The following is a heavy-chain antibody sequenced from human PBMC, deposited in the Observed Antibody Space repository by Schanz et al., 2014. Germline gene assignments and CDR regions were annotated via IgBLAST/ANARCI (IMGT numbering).Heavy chain of an antibody. D-gene: IGHD5-12*01. Sequence: EVQLVQSGGGLVQPGGSLRLSCAASGFTFSRYWMQWVRQAPGKGLVWVSRIYMDGSGRDYGDSVKGRFTISRDNAKNSLYLQMNSLRAEDTALYYCARDDGGGYNQIDYGGQGTLVTVSS. J-gene: IGHJ4*02. CDR2: IYMDGSGR. V-gene: IGHV3-74*01. CDR3: ARDDGGGYNQIDY. CDR1: GFTFSRYW.